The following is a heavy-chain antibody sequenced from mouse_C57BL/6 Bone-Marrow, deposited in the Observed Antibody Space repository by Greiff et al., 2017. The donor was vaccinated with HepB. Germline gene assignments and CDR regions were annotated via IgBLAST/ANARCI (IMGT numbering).Heavy chain of an antibody. Sequence: VQLQQPGAELVKPGASVKMSCKASGYTFTSYWITWVKQRPGQGLEWIGDIYPGSGSTNYNEKFKSKATLTVDPSSSTAYMQLSSLTSEDSAVYYGARRLIYPYAMDYWGQGTSVTVSS. CDR1: GYTFTSYW. CDR2: IYPGSGST. V-gene: IGHV1-55*01. J-gene: IGHJ4*01. CDR3: ARRLIYPYAMDY. D-gene: IGHD2-1*01.